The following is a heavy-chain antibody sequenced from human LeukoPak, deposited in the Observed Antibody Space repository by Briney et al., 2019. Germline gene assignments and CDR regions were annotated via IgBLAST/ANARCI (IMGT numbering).Heavy chain of an antibody. Sequence: KPSETLSLTCTVSGGSISSSSYYWGWIRQPPGKGLEWIGSIYYSGSTYYNPSLESRVTISVDTSKNQFSLKLSSVTAADTAVYYCARRRSSRGHCSSTSCPTRGDNWFDPWGQGTLVTVSS. CDR3: ARRRSSRGHCSSTSCPTRGDNWFDP. V-gene: IGHV4-39*01. CDR1: GGSISSSSYY. J-gene: IGHJ5*02. D-gene: IGHD2-2*01. CDR2: IYYSGST.